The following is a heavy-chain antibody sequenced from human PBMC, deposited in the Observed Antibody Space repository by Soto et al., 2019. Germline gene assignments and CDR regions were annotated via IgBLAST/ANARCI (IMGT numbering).Heavy chain of an antibody. CDR3: ARDTYYYDSSGPT. CDR2: IYSGGST. Sequence: GGSLRLSCAASGFTVSSNYMSWVRQAPGKRLEWVSVIYSGGSTYYADSVKGRFTISRDNSKNTLYLQMNSLRAEDTAVYYCARDTYYYDSSGPTWGQGTLVTVSS. D-gene: IGHD3-22*01. J-gene: IGHJ5*02. V-gene: IGHV3-53*01. CDR1: GFTVSSNY.